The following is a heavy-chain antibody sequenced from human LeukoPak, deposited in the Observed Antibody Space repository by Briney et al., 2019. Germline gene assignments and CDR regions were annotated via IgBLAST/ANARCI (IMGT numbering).Heavy chain of an antibody. J-gene: IGHJ3*02. CDR3: AREYCSGGSCYFGGLFWAFDI. CDR1: EYTFASYY. D-gene: IGHD2-15*01. CDR2: INPSGGST. Sequence: ASVKVSCKASEYTFASYYMHWVRQAPGQGLEWMGIINPSGGSTSYAQKLQGRVTMTRDTSTSTVYMELSSLRSEDTAVYYCAREYCSGGSCYFGGLFWAFDIWGQGTMVTVSS. V-gene: IGHV1-46*04.